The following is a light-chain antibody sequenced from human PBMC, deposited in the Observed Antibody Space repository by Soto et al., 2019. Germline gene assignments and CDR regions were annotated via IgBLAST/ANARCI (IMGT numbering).Light chain of an antibody. CDR2: DAS. J-gene: IGKJ1*01. Sequence: IVLTQSPATLSLSPGERATLSCWASQSVSSYLAWYQHKPGQAPRLLIYDASNRATGIPARFSGSGSGTDFTLTISSLEPEDFAVYYCQQRSNWPWTFGQGTKVDI. CDR1: QSVSSY. CDR3: QQRSNWPWT. V-gene: IGKV3-11*01.